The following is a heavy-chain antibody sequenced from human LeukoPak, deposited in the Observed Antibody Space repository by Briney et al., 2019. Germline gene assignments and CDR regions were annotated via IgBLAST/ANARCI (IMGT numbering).Heavy chain of an antibody. V-gene: IGHV1-69*13. CDR2: IIPIFGTA. D-gene: IGHD3-22*01. CDR1: GGTFSSYA. J-gene: IGHJ1*01. Sequence: SVKVSCKASGGTFSSYAISWVRQAPGQGIEWMGGIIPIFGTANYAQKFQGRVTITADESTSTAYMELSSLRSEDTAVYYCARNYYDSSGYYYVNFQHWGQGTLVTVSS. CDR3: ARNYYDSSGYYYVNFQH.